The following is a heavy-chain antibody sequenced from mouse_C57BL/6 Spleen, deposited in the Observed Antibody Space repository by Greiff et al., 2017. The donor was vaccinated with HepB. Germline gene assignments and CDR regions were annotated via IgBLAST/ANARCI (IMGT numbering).Heavy chain of an antibody. CDR3: ASFSGFAY. D-gene: IGHD3-1*01. V-gene: IGHV5-12*01. CDR1: GFTFSGYY. CDR2: ISNGGGST. Sequence: EVKLVESGGGLVQPGGSLKLSCAASGFTFSGYYMYWVRQTPEKRLEWVAYISNGGGSTYYPDTEKGRFTISRDNAKNTLYLQMSRLKSEDTAMYYCASFSGFAYWGQGTLVTVSA. J-gene: IGHJ3*01.